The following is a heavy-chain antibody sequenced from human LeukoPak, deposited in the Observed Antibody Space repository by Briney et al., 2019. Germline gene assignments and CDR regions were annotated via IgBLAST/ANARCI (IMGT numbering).Heavy chain of an antibody. CDR2: INPNSGGT. D-gene: IGHD3-22*01. CDR3: AREPYYDSSGDDY. J-gene: IGHJ4*02. CDR1: GYTFTGYY. Sequence: ASVKVSCKASGYTFTGYYMHWVRQAPGQGLEWMGWINPNSGGTNYAQKFQGRVTMTRDTSISTAYMELSRLRSDDTAVYYCAREPYYDSSGDDYWGQGTLVTVSS. V-gene: IGHV1-2*02.